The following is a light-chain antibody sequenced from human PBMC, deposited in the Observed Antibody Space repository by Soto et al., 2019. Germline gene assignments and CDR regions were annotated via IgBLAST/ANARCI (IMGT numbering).Light chain of an antibody. CDR3: QQYDDWLRLT. J-gene: IGKJ4*01. CDR2: GAS. V-gene: IGKV3D-15*01. CDR1: QSVSSSY. Sequence: EIVLTQSPGTLSLSPGERATLSCRAIQSVSSSYLAWYQQKPGQAPRLLIFGASSRATGIPARFSGSGSGTEFNLTINSLQSEDFAVYFCQQYDDWLRLTFGGGTKVDIK.